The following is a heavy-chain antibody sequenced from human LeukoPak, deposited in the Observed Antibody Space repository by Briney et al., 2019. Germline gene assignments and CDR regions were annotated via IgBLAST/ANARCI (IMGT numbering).Heavy chain of an antibody. D-gene: IGHD4-23*01. J-gene: IGHJ4*02. Sequence: SETLSLTCTVSGGSINSDYWSWIRQPPGKGLEWIGFIYYSGSTNYSPSLRSRVTISVDTSKNQFSLKLSSVTAADTAVYYCARLINDAGNDYWGQGILVTVSS. CDR1: GGSINSDY. V-gene: IGHV4-59*12. CDR3: ARLINDAGNDY. CDR2: IYYSGST.